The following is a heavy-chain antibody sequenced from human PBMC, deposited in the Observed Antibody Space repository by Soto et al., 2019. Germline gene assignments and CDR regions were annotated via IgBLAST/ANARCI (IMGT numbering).Heavy chain of an antibody. D-gene: IGHD6-13*01. CDR1: GGSFSGYY. J-gene: IGHJ4*02. V-gene: IGHV4-34*01. Sequence: QVQLQQWGAGLLKPSETLSLTCAVYGGSFSGYYWCWIRQPPGTGLEWIGEINHRGSTNYNPSLNSRVTISVDTSTNQFSLKRSSVSAADTSVYYCARRGLALRSRHFDYWGQGTLVTVSS. CDR3: ARRGLALRSRHFDY. CDR2: INHRGST.